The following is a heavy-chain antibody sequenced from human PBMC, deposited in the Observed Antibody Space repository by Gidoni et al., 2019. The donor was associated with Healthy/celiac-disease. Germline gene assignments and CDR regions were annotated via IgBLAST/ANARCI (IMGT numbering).Heavy chain of an antibody. V-gene: IGHV3-30-3*01. CDR2: ISYDGSNK. D-gene: IGHD5-12*01. J-gene: IGHJ2*01. Sequence: QVQLVESGGGVVQPGRSLRLSCAASGLPFSSYALPGVRQAPGKGLEWVAVISYDGSNKYDADSVKGRFTISRDNSKNTLYLQMNSLRAEDTAVYYCASSIRGYSGYDTYWYFDLWGRGTLVTVSS. CDR3: ASSIRGYSGYDTYWYFDL. CDR1: GLPFSSYA.